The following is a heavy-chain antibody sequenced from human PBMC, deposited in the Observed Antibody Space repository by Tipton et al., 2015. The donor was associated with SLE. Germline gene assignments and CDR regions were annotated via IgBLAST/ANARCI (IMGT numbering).Heavy chain of an antibody. V-gene: IGHV4-39*01. CDR3: ARNKAVAGTVIEY. J-gene: IGHJ4*02. CDR1: GGSISSSSYY. CDR2: SYYSGRT. D-gene: IGHD6-19*01. Sequence: TLSLTCTVSGGSISSSSYYWGWIRQPPGKGLEWIGSSYYSGRTYYSPSLKSRVTISVDTSKNQFSLKLSSVTAADTAVYYCARNKAVAGTVIEYWGPGTLVTVSS.